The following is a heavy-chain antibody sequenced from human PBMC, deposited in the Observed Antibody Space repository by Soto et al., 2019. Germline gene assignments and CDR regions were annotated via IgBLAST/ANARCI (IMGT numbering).Heavy chain of an antibody. CDR2: ISAHNGNT. J-gene: IGHJ4*02. V-gene: IGHV1-18*01. D-gene: IGHD1-1*01. CDR1: GYAFTTYG. Sequence: QVHLVRSGAEVKKPGASVKVSCKGSGYAFTTYGITWVRQAPGQGLEWMGWISAHNGNTNYAQKLQGRVTVTRDTSTSTAYMELRSLRSDDTAVDDCARGRYGDYWGQGALVTVSS. CDR3: ARGRYGDY.